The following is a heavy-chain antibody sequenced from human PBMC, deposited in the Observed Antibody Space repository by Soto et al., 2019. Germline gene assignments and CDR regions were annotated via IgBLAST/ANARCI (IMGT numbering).Heavy chain of an antibody. J-gene: IGHJ6*02. CDR2: IYHSGST. Sequence: SSETLSLTCAVSGGSISSGGYSWSWIRQPPGKGLEWIGYIYHSGSTYYNPSLKSRVTISVDRSKNQFSLKLSSVTAADTAVYYCARVVTAIPDYYGMDVWGQGTTVTVSS. D-gene: IGHD2-21*02. CDR3: ARVVTAIPDYYGMDV. V-gene: IGHV4-30-2*01. CDR1: GGSISSGGYS.